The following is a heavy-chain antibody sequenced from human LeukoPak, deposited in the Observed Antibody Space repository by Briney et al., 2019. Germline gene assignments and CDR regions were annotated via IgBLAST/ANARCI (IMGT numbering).Heavy chain of an antibody. D-gene: IGHD3-3*01. V-gene: IGHV4-38-2*02. J-gene: IGHJ6*03. CDR3: ARDGSRGSFWSGSSLHSMDV. CDR2: GHHSGST. CDR1: GYSITSNYY. Sequence: SETLSLTCTVSGYSITSNYYWGWVRQPPGKGLEWIGSGHHSGSTYYNPSLKSRVSISVDTSKNQFSLKVTYVTAADTAVYYCARDGSRGSFWSGSSLHSMDVWGKGTSVTVSS.